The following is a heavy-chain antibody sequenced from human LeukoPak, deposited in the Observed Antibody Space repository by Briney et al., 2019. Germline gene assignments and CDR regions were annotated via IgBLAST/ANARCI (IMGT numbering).Heavy chain of an antibody. D-gene: IGHD3-10*01. CDR2: ISNSGGST. Sequence: GRSLRLPCAASGFTFSSYAMSWVRQAPGKGLEWVSVISNSGGSTFYADSVKGRFTTSRDNSKNTLYLQMNSLRAEDTAVYYCAKRASGSGTSLYYFDYWGQGTLVTVSS. CDR1: GFTFSSYA. V-gene: IGHV3-23*01. CDR3: AKRASGSGTSLYYFDY. J-gene: IGHJ4*02.